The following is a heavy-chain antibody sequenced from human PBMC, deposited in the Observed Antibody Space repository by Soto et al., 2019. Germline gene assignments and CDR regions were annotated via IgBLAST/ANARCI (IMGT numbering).Heavy chain of an antibody. CDR1: GFTFSSYA. CDR2: ISGSGGST. J-gene: IGHJ4*02. Sequence: GGSLRLSCAASGFTFSSYAMSWVRQAPGKGLEWVSAISGSGGSTYYADSVKGRFTISRDNSKNTLYLQMNSLRAEDTAVYYCAKRLYDSSGYYPGYWGQGTLVTVSS. V-gene: IGHV3-23*01. D-gene: IGHD3-22*01. CDR3: AKRLYDSSGYYPGY.